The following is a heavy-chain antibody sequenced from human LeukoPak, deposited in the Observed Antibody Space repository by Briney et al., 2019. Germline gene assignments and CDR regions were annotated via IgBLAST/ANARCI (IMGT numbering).Heavy chain of an antibody. CDR1: GFTFSSYW. J-gene: IGHJ3*02. Sequence: GGSLRLSCAASGFTFSSYWMHWVRQAPGKGLVRVSRINSDGSSTSYADSVKGRFTISRDNAKNTLYLQMNSLRAEDTAVYYCARDLTTYYDFWSGPIGGALDIWGQGTMVTVSS. CDR2: INSDGSST. V-gene: IGHV3-74*01. CDR3: ARDLTTYYDFWSGPIGGALDI. D-gene: IGHD3-3*01.